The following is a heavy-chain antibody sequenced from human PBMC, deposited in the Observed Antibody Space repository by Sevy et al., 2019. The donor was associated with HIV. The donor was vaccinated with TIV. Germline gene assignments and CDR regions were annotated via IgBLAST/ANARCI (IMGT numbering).Heavy chain of an antibody. D-gene: IGHD2-21*02. J-gene: IGHJ1*01. CDR3: ARGGAYCSGDCQFRYFQH. CDR2: INHSGST. V-gene: IGHV4-34*01. CDR1: GGSLSGYY. Sequence: SETLSLTCAVYGGSLSGYYWSWIRQPPGKGLEWIGEINHSGSTNYNPSLKSRVTISVDTSKNQFSLKLSSVTAADTAVYYCARGGAYCSGDCQFRYFQHWGQGTLVTVSS.